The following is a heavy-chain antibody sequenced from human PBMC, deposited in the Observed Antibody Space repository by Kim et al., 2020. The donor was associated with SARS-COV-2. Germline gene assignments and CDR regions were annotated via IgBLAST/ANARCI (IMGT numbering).Heavy chain of an antibody. CDR1: GYAFTSHA. CDR3: AKDQRGSCSSPRCSNGM. Sequence: GGSLRLSCAASGYAFTSHAMHWVRQAPGKGLEWVAGISYIGNDEYYAASVKCRLTISRDNSRNTLYLQLHSLRPEDTAVYYFAKDQRGSCSSPRCSNGM. J-gene: IGHJ6*01. CDR2: ISYIGNDE. V-gene: IGHV3-30*18. D-gene: IGHD2-2*01.